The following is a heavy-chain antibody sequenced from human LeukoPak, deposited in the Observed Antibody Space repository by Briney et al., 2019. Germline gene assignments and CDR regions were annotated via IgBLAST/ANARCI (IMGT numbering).Heavy chain of an antibody. CDR1: AFTVIYYP. Sequence: PRGSLILSCAAHAFTVIYYPRGRVPRARGRGQERGSAFSGSGSSSSYVGAVRGRFNIARDNSKNKLDLQMHSLRAEDMAVCYCAKVYSPARRSFFDGSSKGTYYMDGWGKGTTVTASS. CDR3: AKVYSPARRSFFDGSSKGTYYMDG. V-gene: IGHV3-23*01. D-gene: IGHD6-13*01. CDR2: FSGSGSSS. J-gene: IGHJ6*03.